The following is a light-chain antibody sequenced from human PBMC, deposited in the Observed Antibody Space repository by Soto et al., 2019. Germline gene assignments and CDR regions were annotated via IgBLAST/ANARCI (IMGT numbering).Light chain of an antibody. CDR3: QQFYDLPFT. CDR1: QDISDV. CDR2: HAS. V-gene: IGKV1-33*01. Sequence: DIQMTQSPSALSASVGDRFTITCQASQDISDVFNCYQQQPRKAPKVLIYHASKLQTGDPSRFSGRGSEKDFTFTIGSLQPDDSGTYYCQQFYDLPFTFGQGTRLE. J-gene: IGKJ5*01.